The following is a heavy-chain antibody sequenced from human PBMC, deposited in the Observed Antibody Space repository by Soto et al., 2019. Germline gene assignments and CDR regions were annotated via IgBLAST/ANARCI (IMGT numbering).Heavy chain of an antibody. Sequence: GGSLRLSCAASGFTFSKHWMHWVRQAPGKGLVWVSHIKTDGSFTRDADSLKGRFTISRDNARNTLYLQMNGLRAEDTAIYYCVRDNNWSLDYWGQGTLVTVSS. D-gene: IGHD1-1*01. CDR1: GFTFSKHW. CDR3: VRDNNWSLDY. V-gene: IGHV3-74*01. J-gene: IGHJ4*02. CDR2: IKTDGSFT.